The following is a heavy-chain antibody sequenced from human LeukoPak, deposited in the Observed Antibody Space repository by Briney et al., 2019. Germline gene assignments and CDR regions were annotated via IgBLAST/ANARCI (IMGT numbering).Heavy chain of an antibody. J-gene: IGHJ4*02. V-gene: IGHV4-59*08. CDR3: ARLPLRSHFDY. CDR1: GGSISSYY. CDR2: IYYSGST. Sequence: SETLSLTCTVSGGSISSYYWSWIRQSPGKGLEWIAYIYYSGSTNYNPSLKSRVTISVDTSKSQFSLKLSSVTAADTAVYYCARLPLRSHFDYWGQGTLVTVSS.